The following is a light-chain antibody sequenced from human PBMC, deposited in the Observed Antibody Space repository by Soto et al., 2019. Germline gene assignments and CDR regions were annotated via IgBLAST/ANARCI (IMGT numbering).Light chain of an antibody. J-gene: IGKJ1*01. CDR2: DAS. CDR1: QDIRDS. V-gene: IGKV1-33*01. CDR3: QHYNSYSEA. Sequence: DIHMTQSPSSLSASFGDLVTITFEASQDIRDSLNWYQQKPGKAPKLLIYDASTLETGVPSRFSGSGSGTEFTLTISSLQPDDFATYYCQHYNSYSEAFGQGTKVDI.